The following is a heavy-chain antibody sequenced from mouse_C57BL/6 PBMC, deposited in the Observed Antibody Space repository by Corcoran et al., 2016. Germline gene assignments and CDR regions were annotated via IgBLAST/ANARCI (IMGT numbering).Heavy chain of an antibody. D-gene: IGHD1-1*01. Sequence: QVQLQQSGPELVKPGASVKISCKASGYTFTDYYINWVKQRPGQGLEWIGWIFPGSGSTYYNEKFKGKATLTVDKSSSTAYMLLSSLTSEDSAVYFCARQWYYYGSSPPWFAYWGQGTLVTVSA. CDR2: IFPGSGST. CDR3: ARQWYYYGSSPPWFAY. V-gene: IGHV1-75*01. CDR1: GYTFTDYY. J-gene: IGHJ3*01.